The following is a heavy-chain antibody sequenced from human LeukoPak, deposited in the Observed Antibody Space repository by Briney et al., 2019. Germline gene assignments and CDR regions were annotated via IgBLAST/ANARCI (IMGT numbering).Heavy chain of an antibody. CDR1: GGSISSYY. CDR2: IYYSGST. J-gene: IGHJ4*02. V-gene: IGHV4-59*01. CDR3: ARAAAMVRVYDY. Sequence: PSETLSLTCTVSGGSISSYYWSWIRQPPGKGLEWIGNIYYSGSTNYNPSLKSRVTISVDTSKNQFSLKLSSVTAADTAVYYCARAAAMVRVYDYWGQGTLVTVSS. D-gene: IGHD5-18*01.